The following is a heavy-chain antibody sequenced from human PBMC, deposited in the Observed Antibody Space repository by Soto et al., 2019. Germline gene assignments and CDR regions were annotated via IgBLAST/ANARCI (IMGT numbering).Heavy chain of an antibody. CDR1: GGSISSYY. V-gene: IGHV4-59*08. J-gene: IGHJ4*02. CDR2: IYYSGST. CDR3: ARLNGDFWSGGFDY. D-gene: IGHD3-3*01. Sequence: SETLSLTCTVSGGSISSYYWSWIRQPPGKGLEWIGYIYYSGSTNYNPSLKSRVTISVDTSKNQFSLKLSSVTAADTAVYYCARLNGDFWSGGFDYWGQGTLVTVSS.